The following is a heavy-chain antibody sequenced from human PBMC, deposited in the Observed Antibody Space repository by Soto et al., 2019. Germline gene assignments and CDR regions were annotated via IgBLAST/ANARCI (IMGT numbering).Heavy chain of an antibody. CDR1: GGSISSGGYS. V-gene: IGHV4-30-2*01. Sequence: QLQLQESGSGLVKPSQTLALTCAVSGGSISSGGYSWSWIRQPPGKGLEWIGYIYHSGSTYYNPSLKSRVTISVDRSKNQFSLKLSSVTAADTAVYYCARGGRDYGDYTEYWGQGTLVTVSS. J-gene: IGHJ4*02. CDR2: IYHSGST. D-gene: IGHD4-17*01. CDR3: ARGGRDYGDYTEY.